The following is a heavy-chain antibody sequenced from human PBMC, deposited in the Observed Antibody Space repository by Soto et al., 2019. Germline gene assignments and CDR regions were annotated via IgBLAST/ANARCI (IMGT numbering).Heavy chain of an antibody. V-gene: IGHV3-74*01. CDR3: VRYLSHCGEGVCSA. D-gene: IGHD2-8*01. Sequence: PGGSLRLSCVASGFTFSGYWMNWVRQIPGEGLVWVSRIKGDGSYIDYADSVKGRFTISRDNARNTLYLQMDSLREEDTAVYYCVRYLSHCGEGVCSAWGQGTRVTVSS. CDR1: GFTFSGYW. CDR2: IKGDGSYI. J-gene: IGHJ4*02.